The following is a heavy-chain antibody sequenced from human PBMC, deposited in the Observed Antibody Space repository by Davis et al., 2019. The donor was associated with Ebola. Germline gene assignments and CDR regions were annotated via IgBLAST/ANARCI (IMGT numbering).Heavy chain of an antibody. V-gene: IGHV3-33*01. J-gene: IGHJ6*04. Sequence: GESLKISCAASGFTFRSHGMNWVRQAPGKGLEWVAALGKDERDKYYVDSVKGRFMISRDNSKNTLYVEMNSLRADDTAVYYCMRIWGITVTGGYEGGMDVWGKGTTIIVSS. CDR3: MRIWGITVTGGYEGGMDV. CDR1: GFTFRSHG. CDR2: LGKDERDK. D-gene: IGHD2-8*02.